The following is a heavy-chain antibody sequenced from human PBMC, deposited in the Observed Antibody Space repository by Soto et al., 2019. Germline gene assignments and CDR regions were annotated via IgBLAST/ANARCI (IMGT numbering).Heavy chain of an antibody. CDR2: ISGSGGST. V-gene: IGHV3-23*01. Sequence: GGSLRLSCAASGFTFSSYAMSWVRQAPGKGLEWVSAISGSGGSTYYADSVKGRFTISRDNSKNTLYLQMNSLRAEDTAVYYCALPPYLYCSGGSCYYRAEYFQHSGQGTLVTVSS. CDR3: ALPPYLYCSGGSCYYRAEYFQH. D-gene: IGHD2-15*01. CDR1: GFTFSSYA. J-gene: IGHJ1*01.